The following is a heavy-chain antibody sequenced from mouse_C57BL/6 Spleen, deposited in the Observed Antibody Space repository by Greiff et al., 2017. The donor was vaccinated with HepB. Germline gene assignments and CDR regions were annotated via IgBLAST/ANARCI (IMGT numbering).Heavy chain of an antibody. CDR3: ARKKGRDWYFDV. Sequence: VQLQQPGAELVKPGASVKMSCKASGYTFTSYWITWVKQRPGQGLEWIGDIYPGSGSTNYNEKFKSKATLTVDTSSSTAYMQLSSLTSEDSAVYYCARKKGRDWYFDVWGTGTTVTVSS. CDR1: GYTFTSYW. V-gene: IGHV1-55*01. CDR2: IYPGSGST. J-gene: IGHJ1*03.